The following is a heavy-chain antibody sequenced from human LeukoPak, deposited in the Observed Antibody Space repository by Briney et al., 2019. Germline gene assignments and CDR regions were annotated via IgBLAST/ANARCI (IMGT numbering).Heavy chain of an antibody. J-gene: IGHJ5*02. Sequence: GASVKVSCKASGYTFTSYYMHWVRQAPGQGLEWMGIINPSGGSTSYAQKFQGRVTMTRDTSTSTVYMELSSLRSEDTAVYYCARDLGYCSSTSRYPFGWFDPWGQGTLVTVSS. D-gene: IGHD2-2*01. CDR1: GYTFTSYY. CDR3: ARDLGYCSSTSRYPFGWFDP. V-gene: IGHV1-46*01. CDR2: INPSGGST.